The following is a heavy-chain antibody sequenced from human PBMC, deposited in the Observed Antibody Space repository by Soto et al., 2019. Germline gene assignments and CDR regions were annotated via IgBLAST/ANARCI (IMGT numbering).Heavy chain of an antibody. V-gene: IGHV4-34*01. CDR1: GGSFSGYY. D-gene: IGHD3-10*01. CDR2: INHSGST. CDR3: ARWVQGYYGSGSDEAFDI. J-gene: IGHJ3*02. Sequence: QVQLQQWGAGLLKPSETLSLTCAVYGGSFSGYYWSWIRQPPGKGLEWIGEINHSGSTNYNPSLKSRVTISVDTSKNQFSLKLSSVTAADTAVYYCARWVQGYYGSGSDEAFDIWGQGTMVTVSS.